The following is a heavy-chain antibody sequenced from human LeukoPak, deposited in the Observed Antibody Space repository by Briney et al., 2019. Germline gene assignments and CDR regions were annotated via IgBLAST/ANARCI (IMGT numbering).Heavy chain of an antibody. J-gene: IGHJ5*02. V-gene: IGHV3-21*01. D-gene: IGHD3-22*01. CDR3: AREYDSSGYLFDP. CDR2: ISNNGGYI. Sequence: GGSLRLSCAASGFTFSSSAMSWVHQAPGKGLEWVSAISNNGGYIYYADSVKGRFTISRDNAKNSLYLQMNSLRAEDTAVYYCAREYDSSGYLFDPWGQGTLVTVSS. CDR1: GFTFSSSA.